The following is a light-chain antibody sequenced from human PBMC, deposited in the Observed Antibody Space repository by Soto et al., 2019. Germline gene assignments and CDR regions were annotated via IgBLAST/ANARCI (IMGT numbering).Light chain of an antibody. CDR3: QQTYRTHT. V-gene: IGKV1-39*01. Sequence: DIQVTQSPSSLSASVGDRVTITCRASQTINIFLNWYQQKLGKAPKLLIYAASRLQSGVPSRFSGSGSGTAFTLTISSFQPEDSATYYCQQTYRTHTFGGGTNVEI. CDR1: QTINIF. CDR2: AAS. J-gene: IGKJ4*01.